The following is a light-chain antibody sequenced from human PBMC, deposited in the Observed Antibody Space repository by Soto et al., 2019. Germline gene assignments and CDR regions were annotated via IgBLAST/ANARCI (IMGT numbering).Light chain of an antibody. CDR2: AAT. CDR3: QESYSRNLFA. CDR1: ETIGTY. J-gene: IGKJ3*01. V-gene: IGKV1-39*01. Sequence: DIQMTQSPSSLSASVGDRVTITCRASETIGTYLNWYQQKPGQAPHVLIYAATTLQTGVPSRFSGSGSVTDFTLTINGLQPEDFATYFCQESYSRNLFAFGPGTTVDMK.